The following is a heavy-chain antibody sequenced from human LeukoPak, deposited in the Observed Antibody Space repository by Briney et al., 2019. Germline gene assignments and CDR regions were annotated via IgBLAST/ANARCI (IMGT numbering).Heavy chain of an antibody. J-gene: IGHJ3*02. CDR2: IYYSGST. Sequence: SETLSLTCTVSGGSISSGDYYWRWIRQPPGKGLEWIGYIYYSGSTYYNPSLKSRVTISVDTSKNQFSLKLSSVTAADTAVYYCAREGAGAFDIWGQGTMVTVSS. V-gene: IGHV4-30-4*01. CDR1: GGSISSGDYY. CDR3: AREGAGAFDI.